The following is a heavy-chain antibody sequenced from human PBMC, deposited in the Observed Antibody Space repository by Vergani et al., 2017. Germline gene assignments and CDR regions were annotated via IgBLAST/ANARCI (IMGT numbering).Heavy chain of an antibody. CDR1: GFTFSSYA. CDR3: VKAGIGWFGELLSYNWFDP. J-gene: IGHJ5*02. V-gene: IGHV3-64D*06. D-gene: IGHD3-10*01. Sequence: EVQLLESGGGLVQPGGSLRLSCSASGFTFSSYAMHWVRQAPGKGLEYVSAISSNGGSTYYADSVKGRFTISRDNSKNTLYLQMSSLRAEDTAVYYCVKAGIGWFGELLSYNWFDPWGQGTLVTVSS. CDR2: ISSNGGST.